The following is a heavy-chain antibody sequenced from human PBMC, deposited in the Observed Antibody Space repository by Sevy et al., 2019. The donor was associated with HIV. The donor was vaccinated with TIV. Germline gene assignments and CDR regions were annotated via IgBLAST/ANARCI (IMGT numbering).Heavy chain of an antibody. CDR3: AKDLRSYCASTNCYLFDY. J-gene: IGHJ4*02. CDR2: ISGSGDNT. Sequence: GSLRLSCAASGFTFSTYAMNWVRQAPGKGLEWVSAISGSGDNTYYADSVKGRFTISRDNSKNTLDLQMNSLRAEDTAVYYCAKDLRSYCASTNCYLFDYWGQGTLVTVSS. V-gene: IGHV3-23*01. CDR1: GFTFSTYA. D-gene: IGHD2-2*01.